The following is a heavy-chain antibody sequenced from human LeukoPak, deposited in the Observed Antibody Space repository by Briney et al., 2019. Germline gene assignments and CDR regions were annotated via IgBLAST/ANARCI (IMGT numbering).Heavy chain of an antibody. V-gene: IGHV1-46*01. CDR3: ARAVTPLNSSGWKDPWDY. D-gene: IGHD6-19*01. CDR2: INPSGGST. Sequence: ASVEVSCKASGYTFTSYYMHWVRQAPGQGLEWMGIINPSGGSTSYAQKFQGRVTMTRDTSTSTVYMELSSLRSEDTAVYYCARAVTPLNSSGWKDPWDYWGQGTLVTVSS. J-gene: IGHJ4*02. CDR1: GYTFTSYY.